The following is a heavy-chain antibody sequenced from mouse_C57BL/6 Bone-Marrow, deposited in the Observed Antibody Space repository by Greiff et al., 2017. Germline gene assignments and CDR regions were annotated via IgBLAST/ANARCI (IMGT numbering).Heavy chain of an antibody. D-gene: IGHD4-1*01. Sequence: EVQLQQSGPELVKPGASVKISCKASGYSFTGYYMNWVKQSPEKSLEWIGEINPSTGGTTYNQKFKAKATLTVDKSSSTAYMQLKSLTSEDSAVYYCARGANWVFAYWGQGTLVTVSA. V-gene: IGHV1-42*01. CDR2: INPSTGGT. J-gene: IGHJ3*01. CDR3: ARGANWVFAY. CDR1: GYSFTGYY.